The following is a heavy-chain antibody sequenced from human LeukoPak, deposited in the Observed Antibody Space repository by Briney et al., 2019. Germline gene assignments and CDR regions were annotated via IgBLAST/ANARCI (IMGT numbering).Heavy chain of an antibody. CDR1: RGSISGYS. CDR2: IYYSGDT. V-gene: IGHV4-59*01. D-gene: IGHD4/OR15-4a*01. Sequence: PSETLSLTCTVSRGSISGYSWSWIRQSPGGGLEWIGHIYYSGDTAYNPSLRSRVTLSVDTSKNQFSLQLRCVTTADTAVYYCVRGPYGASISKWFDPWGQGTQVIVSP. CDR3: VRGPYGASISKWFDP. J-gene: IGHJ5*02.